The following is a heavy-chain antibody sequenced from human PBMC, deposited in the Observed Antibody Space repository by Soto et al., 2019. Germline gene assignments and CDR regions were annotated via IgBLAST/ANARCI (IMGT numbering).Heavy chain of an antibody. D-gene: IGHD3-16*01. CDR3: ARSWFGHQVHWFDS. V-gene: IGHV4-59*12. J-gene: IGHJ5*01. CDR2: IYYSGST. Sequence: SETLSLTCTVSGGSISSYYWSWIRQPPGKGLEWIGYIYYSGSTNYNPSLKSRITISPDTSKNQFSLHLNSVTLEDTAVYYCARSWFGHQVHWFDSWGQGTLVTVSS. CDR1: GGSISSYY.